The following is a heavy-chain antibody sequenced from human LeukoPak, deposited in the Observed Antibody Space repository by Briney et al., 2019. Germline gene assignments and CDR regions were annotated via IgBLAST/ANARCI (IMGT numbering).Heavy chain of an antibody. D-gene: IGHD5-18*01. CDR3: TMDTFGPRHY. V-gene: IGHV3-74*01. Sequence: SGGSLRLSCAASGFTLSAYWMHWVRQAPGRGLVWVSRIAPDGSRTDYADSVKGRFTICSDNAKNTLYLQLNRLRPEDTALYYCTMDTFGPRHYRDQGALVSVSS. CDR1: GFTLSAYW. J-gene: IGHJ4*02. CDR2: IAPDGSRT.